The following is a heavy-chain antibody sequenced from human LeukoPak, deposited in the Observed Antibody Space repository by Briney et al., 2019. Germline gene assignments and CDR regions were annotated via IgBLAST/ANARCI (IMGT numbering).Heavy chain of an antibody. J-gene: IGHJ4*02. CDR1: GGTFSSYA. V-gene: IGHV1-69*04. D-gene: IGHD2-2*01. Sequence: GASVKVSCKASGGTFSSYAISWVRQPPGQGREWMGRIIPILGIANYAQKFQGRVTIAADKSTSTAYMELSSLRSEDTAVYYCASGDIVVVPAVHWGQGTLVTVSS. CDR2: IIPILGIA. CDR3: ASGDIVVVPAVH.